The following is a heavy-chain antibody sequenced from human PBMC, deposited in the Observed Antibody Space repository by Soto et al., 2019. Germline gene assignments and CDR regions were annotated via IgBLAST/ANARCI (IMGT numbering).Heavy chain of an antibody. J-gene: IGHJ4*02. V-gene: IGHV1-69*01. Sequence: QVQLVQSGAEVKKPGSSVKVSCKASGGAFSSFDISWVRQAPGLGLEWMGGSIPVLGTTSYAQKFQGRITITADASTRTAHMELYSLRPDDTAIYYCARARAERERSYDFWGGSFDSWGQGTLVTVSS. D-gene: IGHD3-3*01. CDR1: GGAFSSFD. CDR2: SIPVLGTT. CDR3: ARARAERERSYDFWGGSFDS.